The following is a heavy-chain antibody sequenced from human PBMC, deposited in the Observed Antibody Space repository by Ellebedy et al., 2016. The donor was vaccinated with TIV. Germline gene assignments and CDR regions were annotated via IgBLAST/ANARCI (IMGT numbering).Heavy chain of an antibody. J-gene: IGHJ2*01. CDR2: FDPEDGET. CDR1: GYTLTELS. CDR3: ARFPEAEYSSSSGHWYFDL. Sequence: ASVKVSCXVSGYTLTELSMHWVRQAPGKGVEWMGGFDPEDGETIYAQKFQGRVTMTRDTSTSTVYMELSSLRSEDTAVYYCARFPEAEYSSSSGHWYFDLWGRGTLVTVSS. V-gene: IGHV1-24*01. D-gene: IGHD6-6*01.